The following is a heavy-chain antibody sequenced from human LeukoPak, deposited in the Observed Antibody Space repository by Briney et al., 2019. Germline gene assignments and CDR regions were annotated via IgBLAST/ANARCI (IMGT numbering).Heavy chain of an antibody. D-gene: IGHD5-24*01. CDR1: GFTFSSYG. V-gene: IGHV3-30*02. CDR2: IRYDGSNK. CDR3: ANEGVRGWLQSFDY. J-gene: IGHJ4*02. Sequence: GGSLRLSCAASGFTFSSYGMHWVRQAPGKGLEWVAFIRYDGSNKYYADSVKGRFTISRDNSKNTLYLQMNSLRAEDTAVYYCANEGVRGWLQSFDYWGQGTLVTVSS.